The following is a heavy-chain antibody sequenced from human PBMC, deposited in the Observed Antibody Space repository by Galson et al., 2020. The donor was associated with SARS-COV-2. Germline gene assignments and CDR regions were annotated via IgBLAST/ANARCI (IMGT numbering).Heavy chain of an antibody. Sequence: GGSLRLSCVASGFSNYAMSWVRQAPGKGLEWVSAISGGVGSTYYADSVKGRFTISRDNSKDTLYLQMNSLRVEDTAVYYCATYASGSYNYAPLRYWGQGTLVSASS. D-gene: IGHD3-10*01. CDR2: ISGGVGST. CDR1: GFSNYA. CDR3: ATYASGSYNYAPLRY. J-gene: IGHJ4*02. V-gene: IGHV3-23*01.